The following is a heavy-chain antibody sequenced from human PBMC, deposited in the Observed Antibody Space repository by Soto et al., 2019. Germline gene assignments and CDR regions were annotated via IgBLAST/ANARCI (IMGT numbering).Heavy chain of an antibody. Sequence: QVQLVESGGGVVQPGTSLRLSCVGSGFTFRSYVIHWVRQAPGKGLEWVALTSYDGSNKDYGDSVKGRFTISRDNSRNTVDLQMDSLRREATALYYCARWVTTGGLDVWGQGTLVSVSS. J-gene: IGHJ1*01. V-gene: IGHV3-33*05. CDR3: ARWVTTGGLDV. CDR1: GFTFRSYV. D-gene: IGHD2-21*02. CDR2: TSYDGSNK.